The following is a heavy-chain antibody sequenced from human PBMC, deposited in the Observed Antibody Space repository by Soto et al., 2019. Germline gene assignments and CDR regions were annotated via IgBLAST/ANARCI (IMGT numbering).Heavy chain of an antibody. V-gene: IGHV3-23*01. CDR3: ARDRLRGSGYYDSTGFLS. CDR2: ISGGGFSA. J-gene: IGHJ4*02. CDR1: GFTFNTFA. Sequence: GGSLRLSCVASGFTFNTFAMNWVRQAPGKGLEWVSTISGGGFSAFYIDSVEGRFTISRDNSKSTLYLHMTSLRVEDTAVYFCARDRLRGSGYYDSTGFLSWGQGTLVTVSS. D-gene: IGHD3-22*01.